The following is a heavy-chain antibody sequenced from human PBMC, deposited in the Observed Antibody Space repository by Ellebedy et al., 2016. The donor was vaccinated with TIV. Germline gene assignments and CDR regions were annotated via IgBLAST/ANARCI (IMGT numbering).Heavy chain of an antibody. J-gene: IGHJ4*02. D-gene: IGHD4-23*01. Sequence: GESLKISCAASGFTFSIYAMSWVRQAPGKGLEWVSLISGSGDSTYYADSVKGRFTISRDNPKNTVSLQMTSLRAEDTAVYYCARLPPFYGGADYIGHYFDFWGQGALVTVSS. CDR2: ISGSGDST. CDR3: ARLPPFYGGADYIGHYFDF. V-gene: IGHV3-23*01. CDR1: GFTFSIYA.